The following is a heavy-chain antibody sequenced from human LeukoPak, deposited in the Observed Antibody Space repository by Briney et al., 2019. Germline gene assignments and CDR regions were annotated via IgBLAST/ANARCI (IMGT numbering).Heavy chain of an antibody. Sequence: GWSLRLSCAGSGFIFNNYAMIWVLQAPGMGLEWLSYVSGRGGATYYAASVKGRFTISRDNSKNTVYLQMNCLRAEDTAVYYCAKDPENTMIVVVINWFDPWGQGTLVTVSS. CDR2: VSGRGGAT. CDR3: AKDPENTMIVVVINWFDP. CDR1: GFIFNNYA. J-gene: IGHJ5*02. V-gene: IGHV3-23*01. D-gene: IGHD3-22*01.